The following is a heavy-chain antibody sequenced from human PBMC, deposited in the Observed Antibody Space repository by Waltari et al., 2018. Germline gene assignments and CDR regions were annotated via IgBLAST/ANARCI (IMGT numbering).Heavy chain of an antibody. CDR1: GCTFRSYA. J-gene: IGHJ4*02. CDR3: ARDRSSEWTPFDY. Sequence: QVQLVESGGGVVQPGRSLRLSCAASGCTFRSYAMHWVRQAPGKGLEWVAVISYDGSNKYYADSVKGRFTISRDNSKNTLYLQMNSLRAEDTAVYYCARDRSSEWTPFDYWGQGTLVTVSS. V-gene: IGHV3-30*01. D-gene: IGHD3-3*01. CDR2: ISYDGSNK.